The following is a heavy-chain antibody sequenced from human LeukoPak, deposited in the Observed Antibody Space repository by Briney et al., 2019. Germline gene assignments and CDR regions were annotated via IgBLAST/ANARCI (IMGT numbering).Heavy chain of an antibody. Sequence: GASVKVSCKASGYTFTSYGISWVRQPPGQGLEWMGWISAYNGNTNYAQKLQGRVTMTTDTSTSTAYMELRSLRSDDTAVYYCARSPLYCSGGSCTNWFDPWGQGTLVTVSS. CDR2: ISAYNGNT. J-gene: IGHJ5*02. D-gene: IGHD2-15*01. V-gene: IGHV1-18*04. CDR3: ARSPLYCSGGSCTNWFDP. CDR1: GYTFTSYG.